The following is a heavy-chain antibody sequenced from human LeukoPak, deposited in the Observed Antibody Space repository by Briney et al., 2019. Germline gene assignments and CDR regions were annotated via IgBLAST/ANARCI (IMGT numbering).Heavy chain of an antibody. D-gene: IGHD3-22*01. CDR1: GFSFSNHG. Sequence: GSLRLSCAASGFSFSNHGIHWVRQAPGKGLEWVSLIWYDGSNKYYADSVKGRFTISRDDSMHTVYLQMNSLRAEDTAVYYCARGGHYYDSSGYYHDAFDIWGQGTMVTVSS. J-gene: IGHJ3*02. CDR3: ARGGHYYDSSGYYHDAFDI. CDR2: IWYDGSNK. V-gene: IGHV3-33*01.